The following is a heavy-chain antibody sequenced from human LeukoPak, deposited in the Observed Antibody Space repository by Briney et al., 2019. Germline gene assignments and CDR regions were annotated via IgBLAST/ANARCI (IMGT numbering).Heavy chain of an antibody. V-gene: IGHV3-11*01. CDR3: ASGTEQTAAVPGYYYGMDV. CDR2: ISSSGSTI. Sequence: GESLRLSCAASGFTFSDYYMSWIRQAPGKGLEWVAYISSSGSTIYYADSVKGRFTISRDNAKNSLYLQMNSLRAEDTAVYYCASGTEQTAAVPGYYYGMDVWGQGTTVTVSS. CDR1: GFTFSDYY. D-gene: IGHD6-13*01. J-gene: IGHJ6*02.